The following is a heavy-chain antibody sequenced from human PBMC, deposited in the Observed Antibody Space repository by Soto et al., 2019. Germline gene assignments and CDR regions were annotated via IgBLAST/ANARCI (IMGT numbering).Heavy chain of an antibody. J-gene: IGHJ6*02. D-gene: IGHD2-15*01. CDR1: GFSFNEAW. V-gene: IGHV3-15*07. CDR3: TTGSVEGI. CDR2: IKTSAGGGAT. Sequence: EVQLVESAGGLAKPGGSLRLSCVASGFSFNEAWMNWVRQAPGEGLEWVGRIKTSAGGGATDYAAPVQGRFTISRDDSKHALSLHMTRRRTEDTAISYCTTGSVEGIWGQGTTVTVSS.